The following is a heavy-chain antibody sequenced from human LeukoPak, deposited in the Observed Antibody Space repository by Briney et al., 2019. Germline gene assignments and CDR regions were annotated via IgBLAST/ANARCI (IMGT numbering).Heavy chain of an antibody. V-gene: IGHV3-43D*03. CDR2: ISWDGGST. CDR3: AKDGILTGSQEPGYMDV. CDR1: GFTFDDYA. Sequence: PGGSLRLSCAASGFTFDDYAMHWVRQAPGKGLEWVSLISWDGGSTYYADSVKGRFTISRDNSKNSLYLQMNSLRAEDTALYYCAKDGILTGSQEPGYMDVWGKGTTVTVSS. D-gene: IGHD3-9*01. J-gene: IGHJ6*03.